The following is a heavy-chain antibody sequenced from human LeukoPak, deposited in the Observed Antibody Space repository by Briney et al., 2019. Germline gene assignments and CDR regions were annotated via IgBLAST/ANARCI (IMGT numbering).Heavy chain of an antibody. D-gene: IGHD1-26*01. CDR2: IYTTGTT. J-gene: IGHJ5*02. V-gene: IGHV4-61*02. CDR3: ARGASGDNWFDP. CDR1: GGSISTGTYY. Sequence: SETLSLTCTVSGGSISTGTYYWSWIRQPAGKGLEWIGRIYTTGTTNYNPSLKSRATMSLDTSKNQFSLRLTSVTAADTAVYYCARGASGDNWFDPWGQGTLVTVSS.